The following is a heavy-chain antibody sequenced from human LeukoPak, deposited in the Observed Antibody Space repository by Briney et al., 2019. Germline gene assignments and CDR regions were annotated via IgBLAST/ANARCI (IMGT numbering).Heavy chain of an antibody. D-gene: IGHD1-14*01. CDR2: IIPIFGTA. Sequence: ASVKVSCKASGYTFTSYDINWVRQATGQGLEWMGGIIPIFGTANYAQKFQGRVTITTDESTSTAYMELSSLRSEDTAVYYCASGSQEPLDYWGQGTLVTVSS. CDR1: GYTFTSYD. CDR3: ASGSQEPLDY. J-gene: IGHJ4*02. V-gene: IGHV1-69*05.